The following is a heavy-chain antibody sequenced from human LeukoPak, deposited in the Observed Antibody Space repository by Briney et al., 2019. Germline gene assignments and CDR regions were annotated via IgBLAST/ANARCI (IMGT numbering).Heavy chain of an antibody. V-gene: IGHV1-18*01. Sequence: ASVKVSCKASGYTFTSYGISWVRQAPGQGLEWMGWISAYNGNTNYAQKLQGRVIMTTDTSTSTAYMELRSLRSDDTAVYYCARVFGVVIAYEYYFDYWGQGTLVTVSS. CDR3: ARVFGVVIAYEYYFDY. J-gene: IGHJ4*02. D-gene: IGHD3-3*01. CDR1: GYTFTSYG. CDR2: ISAYNGNT.